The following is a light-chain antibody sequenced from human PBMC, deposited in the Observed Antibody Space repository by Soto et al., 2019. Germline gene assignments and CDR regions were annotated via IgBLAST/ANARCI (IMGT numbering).Light chain of an antibody. CDR2: KVS. CDR1: QSLVSSDGNTY. J-gene: IGKJ1*01. V-gene: IGKV2-30*01. Sequence: DVVMTQSPLSLPVTLGQPASISCRSSQSLVSSDGNTYLHWFQQRPGQSPRRLIYKVSNRDSGVPDRFSGSGSGTDFTLKISRVEAEDVGVYYCMQGTHWPCTFGQGTKVEIK. CDR3: MQGTHWPCT.